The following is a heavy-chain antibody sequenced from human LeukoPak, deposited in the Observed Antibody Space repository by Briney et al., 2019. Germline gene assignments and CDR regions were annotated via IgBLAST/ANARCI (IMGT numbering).Heavy chain of an antibody. CDR3: TRESGSSRFFDF. V-gene: IGHV3-74*01. CDR1: GLTFSDHW. J-gene: IGHJ4*02. Sequence: QTGGSLRLSCVVSGLTFSDHWIHWVRQPPGKDLVWVSRIYNDGRATTYADSVKGRFTISRDNAKNTLYLQMNSLRAEDTAVYYCTRESGSSRFFDFWGQGTPVTVSS. D-gene: IGHD6-6*01. CDR2: IYNDGRAT.